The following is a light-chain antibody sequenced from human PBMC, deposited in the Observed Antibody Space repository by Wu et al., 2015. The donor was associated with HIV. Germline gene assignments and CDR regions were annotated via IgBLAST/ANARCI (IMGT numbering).Light chain of an antibody. CDR2: GAS. CDR1: QSLSSTY. Sequence: EIVLTQSPGTLSLSPGERATLSCRASQSLSSTYLAWYQQKTGQAPRLLIYGASTRATGIPARFSGSGSGTEFTLTISSLQSEDFAVYYCQQYNNWPPTFGQGTKVEIK. V-gene: IGKV3-15*01. CDR3: QQYNNWPPT. J-gene: IGKJ1*01.